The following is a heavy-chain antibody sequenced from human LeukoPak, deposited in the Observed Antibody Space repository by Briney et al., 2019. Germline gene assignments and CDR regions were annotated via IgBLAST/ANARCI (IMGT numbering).Heavy chain of an antibody. J-gene: IGHJ4*02. CDR2: ISSSGSSI. CDR3: AKLGGASRHYFDY. CDR1: GLTFSSYE. D-gene: IGHD1-7*01. V-gene: IGHV3-48*03. Sequence: QPGGSLRLSCAASGLTFSSYEMNWVRQAPGKGLEWVSYISSSGSSIYYADSVKGRFTISRDNAKKSLYLQMHSLRAEDTAVYYCAKLGGASRHYFDYWGQGTLVTVSS.